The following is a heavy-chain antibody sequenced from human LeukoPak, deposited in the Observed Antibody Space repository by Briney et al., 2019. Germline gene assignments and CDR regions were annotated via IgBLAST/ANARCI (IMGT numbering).Heavy chain of an antibody. V-gene: IGHV3-7*03. CDR2: IKQDGSER. CDR3: APGAGCGY. J-gene: IGHJ1*01. Sequence: GGSLRLSCAASGFTFSSYWMTWVRQAPGRGLEWVANIKQDGSERNYVDSVKGRFTISRDNAKNSLYLQMNTLRDEDTAVYYWAPGAGCGYWGEDTLVTVST. CDR1: GFTFSSYW. D-gene: IGHD2-15*01.